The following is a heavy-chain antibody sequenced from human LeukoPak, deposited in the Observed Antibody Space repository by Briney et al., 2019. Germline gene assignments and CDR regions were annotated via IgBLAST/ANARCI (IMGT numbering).Heavy chain of an antibody. D-gene: IGHD6-19*01. V-gene: IGHV4-59*01. Sequence: PSETLSLTCTVSGDSISSNYWTWIRQPPGGGLEWIGYIHYSGDANYNPSLKSRVTISLDTPKNQFSLRLTSLTAADTAVYFCARGVNNGWSGRGFDYWGQGMLVTVSS. CDR3: ARGVNNGWSGRGFDY. J-gene: IGHJ4*02. CDR2: IHYSGDA. CDR1: GDSISSNY.